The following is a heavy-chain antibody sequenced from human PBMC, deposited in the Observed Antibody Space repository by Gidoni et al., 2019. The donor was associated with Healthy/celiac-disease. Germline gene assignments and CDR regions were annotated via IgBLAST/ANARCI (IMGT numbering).Heavy chain of an antibody. Sequence: EVQLLASGGGLVQPGGSLRLPCSASGSTFSSYATSWVRQAPGKGLEWVSAISGSGGSTYYANSVKGRFTISRDNSKNTLYLQMNSLRAEDTAVYYCAKDQVPAAAGTHRYYYYGMDVWGQGTTVTVSS. CDR3: AKDQVPAAAGTHRYYYYGMDV. V-gene: IGHV3-23*01. J-gene: IGHJ6*02. CDR1: GSTFSSYA. D-gene: IGHD6-13*01. CDR2: ISGSGGST.